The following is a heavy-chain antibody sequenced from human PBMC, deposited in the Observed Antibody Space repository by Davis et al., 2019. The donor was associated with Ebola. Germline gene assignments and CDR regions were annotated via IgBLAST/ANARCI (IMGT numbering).Heavy chain of an antibody. CDR1: GGSISSHY. J-gene: IGHJ5*02. Sequence: MPSETLSLTCTVSGGSISSHYWSWIRQPPGKGLEWIGYIYYNGGTNYNPSLKSRVTISVDTSKNQFSLKLSSVTAADTAVYYCARGTAYGGNSVWFDPWGQGTLVTVSS. CDR2: IYYNGGT. D-gene: IGHD4-23*01. V-gene: IGHV4-59*11. CDR3: ARGTAYGGNSVWFDP.